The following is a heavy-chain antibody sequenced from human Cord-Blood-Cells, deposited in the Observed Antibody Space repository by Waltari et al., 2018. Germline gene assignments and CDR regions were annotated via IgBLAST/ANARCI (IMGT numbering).Heavy chain of an antibody. V-gene: IGHV3-30-3*01. CDR1: GFTFSSYA. D-gene: IGHD6-19*01. CDR3: AGAGISPNWFDP. CDR2: ISYEGSNK. Sequence: QVQLVESGGGVVQPGRSLRLSCAASGFTFSSYAMHWVRQAPGKGLELVAVISYEGSNKSYADSVKGRFTISRDNSKNTLYLQMNSLRAEDTAVYYCAGAGISPNWFDPWGQGTLVTVSS. J-gene: IGHJ5*02.